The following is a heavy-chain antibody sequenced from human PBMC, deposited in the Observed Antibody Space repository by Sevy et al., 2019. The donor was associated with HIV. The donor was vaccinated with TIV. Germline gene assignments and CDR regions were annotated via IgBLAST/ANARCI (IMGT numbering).Heavy chain of an antibody. Sequence: GGSLRLSCAASGLRFSNCNMNWVRQAPGQGLEWVACISNSSSYIYYVDSVKGRFTISRDNAKNSLYLQMNSLRAEDTAVYYCASEKEQLVLWPYYGMDVWGQGTTVTVSS. D-gene: IGHD6-13*01. J-gene: IGHJ6*02. CDR1: GLRFSNCN. V-gene: IGHV3-21*01. CDR2: ISNSSSYI. CDR3: ASEKEQLVLWPYYGMDV.